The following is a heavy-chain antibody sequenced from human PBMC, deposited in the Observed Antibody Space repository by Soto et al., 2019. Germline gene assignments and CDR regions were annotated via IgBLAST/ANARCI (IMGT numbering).Heavy chain of an antibody. CDR3: AKAVSGGYSTSSFYGMDV. CDR1: GFTFSSYA. V-gene: IGHV3-23*01. CDR2: ISGSASNT. Sequence: EVQLLESGGGLGQPGGSLRLSCAASGFTFSSYAMTWVRQAPGKGLEWVSSISGSASNTYYEDSVKGRFTISRDNSKKTLYLQMHTLKDEDTALYYCAKAVSGGYSTSSFYGMDVWAQGTTVTVSS. J-gene: IGHJ6*02. D-gene: IGHD6-6*01.